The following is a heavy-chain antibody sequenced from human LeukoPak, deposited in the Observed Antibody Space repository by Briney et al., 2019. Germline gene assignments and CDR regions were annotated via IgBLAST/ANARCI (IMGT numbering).Heavy chain of an antibody. CDR2: IKHSGSS. CDR1: GGSFSGYY. CDR3: ARDFPRAIYCNNTICSPGFDY. Sequence: SETLSLTCAVYGGSFSGYYWSWIRQPPGKGLEWIGEIKHSGSSNYNPALKSRVTIFLDKSKNQFSLKLSSVTAADTAVYYCARDFPRAIYCNNTICSPGFDYWGQGTLVTVSS. J-gene: IGHJ4*02. D-gene: IGHD2-2*01. V-gene: IGHV4-34*01.